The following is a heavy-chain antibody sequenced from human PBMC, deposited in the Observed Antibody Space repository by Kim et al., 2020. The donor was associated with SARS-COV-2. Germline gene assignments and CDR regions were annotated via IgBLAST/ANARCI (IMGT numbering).Heavy chain of an antibody. CDR3: AKGSTPEVVGAIIDY. J-gene: IGHJ4*02. CDR1: GFTFSSYA. V-gene: IGHV3-23*01. D-gene: IGHD1-26*01. CDR2: ISGSGGST. Sequence: GGSLRLSCAASGFTFSSYAMSWVRQAPGKGLEWVSAISGSGGSTYYADSVKGRFTISRDNSKNTLYLQMNSLRAEDTAVYYCAKGSTPEVVGAIIDYWGQGTLVTVSS.